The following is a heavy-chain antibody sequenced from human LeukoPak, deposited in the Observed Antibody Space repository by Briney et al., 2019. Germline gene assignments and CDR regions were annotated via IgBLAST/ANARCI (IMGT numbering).Heavy chain of an antibody. D-gene: IGHD3-3*01. CDR3: ARDPLEWSENYFDY. Sequence: GASVTVSCKASVYTLTIYGISWLRQAPGQGLERMGWISAYNVNTNYAQKLQGRVTMTTDTSTSTAYMELRSLRSDDTAVYYCARDPLEWSENYFDYWGQGTLVTVSS. CDR1: VYTLTIYG. J-gene: IGHJ4*02. V-gene: IGHV1-18*01. CDR2: ISAYNVNT.